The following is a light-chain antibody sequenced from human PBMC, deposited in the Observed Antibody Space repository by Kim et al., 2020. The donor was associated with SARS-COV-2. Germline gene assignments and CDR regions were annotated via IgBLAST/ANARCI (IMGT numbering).Light chain of an antibody. CDR2: WAS. J-gene: IGKJ5*01. CDR3: QKYFSIST. Sequence: DIVMTQSPDSLAVSLGERATINCKSSQSVLYSSNNKNYLAWYQQKPGQPPKLLIYWASTRESGVPDRFSGSGSGTDFTLTINSLQAEDVAVYYCQKYFSISTFGQGTRLEIK. CDR1: QSVLYSSNNKNY. V-gene: IGKV4-1*01.